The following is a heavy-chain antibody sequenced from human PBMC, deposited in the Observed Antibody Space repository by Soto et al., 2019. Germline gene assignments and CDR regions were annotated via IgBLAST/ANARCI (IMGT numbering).Heavy chain of an antibody. J-gene: IGHJ4*02. CDR1: GYTFTRYD. CDR3: ARGPTGMIDY. CDR2: MNPKSGGT. V-gene: IGHV1-8*01. Sequence: QVQLVQSGAEVKSPGASVKVSCKASGYTFTRYDINWVRQATGQGFEWMGWMNPKSGGTRYIQKFERRVTMTRDTYISTAYMELSSLTPEDTAVYYCARGPTGMIDYWGQGTLVTVSS.